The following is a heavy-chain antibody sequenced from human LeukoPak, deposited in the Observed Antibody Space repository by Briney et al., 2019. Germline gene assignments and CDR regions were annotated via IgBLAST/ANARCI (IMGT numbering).Heavy chain of an antibody. J-gene: IGHJ4*02. V-gene: IGHV3-30*02. CDR3: AKDLSYYDFWSGSYFDY. CDR1: GFTFSSYG. Sequence: GGSLRLSCAASGFTFSSYGMHWVRQAPGKGLEWVAFIRYDGSNKYYADSVKGRFTISRDNSKNTLYLQMNSLRAEDTAVYYCAKDLSYYDFWSGSYFDYWGQGTLVTVSS. CDR2: IRYDGSNK. D-gene: IGHD3-3*01.